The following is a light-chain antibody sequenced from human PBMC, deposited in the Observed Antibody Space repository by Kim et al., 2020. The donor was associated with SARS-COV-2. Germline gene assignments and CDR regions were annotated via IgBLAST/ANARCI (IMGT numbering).Light chain of an antibody. CDR3: LQYNNWPYT. J-gene: IGKJ2*01. CDR1: PAVNTN. CDR2: GAS. V-gene: IGKV3-15*01. Sequence: SVSPGEGATLSCRASPAVNTNLAWYQQKPGQAPRLLIYGASTRTAGVPDRFSGSGSGTEFTLTISSLQSEDFAVFYCLQYNNWPYTFGQGTKLEIK.